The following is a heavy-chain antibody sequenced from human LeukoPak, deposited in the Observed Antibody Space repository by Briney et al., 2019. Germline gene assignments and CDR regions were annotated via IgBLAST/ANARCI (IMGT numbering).Heavy chain of an antibody. V-gene: IGHV3-30-3*01. J-gene: IGHJ4*02. D-gene: IGHD3-3*01. Sequence: GGSLRLSCAASGFTFSSYAMHWVRQAPGKGLEWVAVISYDGSNKYYADSVKGRFTISRDNSKNTLYLQMNSLRAEDTAVYYCASYITIFGVVSSLWGQGTLVTVSS. CDR2: ISYDGSNK. CDR3: ASYITIFGVVSSL. CDR1: GFTFSSYA.